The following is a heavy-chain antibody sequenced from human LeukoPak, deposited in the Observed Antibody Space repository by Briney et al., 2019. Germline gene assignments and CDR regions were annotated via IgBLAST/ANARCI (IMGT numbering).Heavy chain of an antibody. CDR3: AEGGHDFNPFYG. CDR2: IKGGGGDP. J-gene: IGHJ4*02. V-gene: IGHV3-23*01. CDR1: GFTFSTYA. Sequence: TGGSLRLSCAAPGFTFSTYAMGWVRQAPGKGLEWVSSIKGGGGDPFYADSVKGRFTISRDNSKNTLFLQLDSLRAEDSAVYYCAEGGHDFNPFYGWGQGTLVTVSS. D-gene: IGHD2-21*02.